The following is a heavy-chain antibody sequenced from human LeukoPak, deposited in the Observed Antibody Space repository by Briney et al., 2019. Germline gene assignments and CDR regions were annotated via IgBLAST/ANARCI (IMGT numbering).Heavy chain of an antibody. J-gene: IGHJ4*02. Sequence: GGSQRLSCAASGFTFSSYSMNWVRQAPGKGLEWVSYISSSSSTIYYADSVKGRFTISRDNAKNSLYLQMNSLRAEDTAVYYCARDSTGYYGSGSYFLSGWGQGTLVTVSS. CDR3: ARDSTGYYGSGSYFLSG. D-gene: IGHD3-10*01. V-gene: IGHV3-48*01. CDR2: ISSSSSTI. CDR1: GFTFSSYS.